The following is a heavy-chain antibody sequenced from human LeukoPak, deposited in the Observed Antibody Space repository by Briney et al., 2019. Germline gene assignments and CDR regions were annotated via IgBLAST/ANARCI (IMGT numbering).Heavy chain of an antibody. CDR3: ARGGYYGSGNDFRFDP. V-gene: IGHV4-4*07. D-gene: IGHD3-10*01. J-gene: IGHJ5*02. Sequence: SETLSLTCSVSGGSISSYYWSWIRQPAGKGLEWIGRIYYSGSTNYKPSLKSRVTTSVDTSKNQFSLKLSSVTAADTAVYYCARGGYYGSGNDFRFDPWGQGTLVTVSS. CDR2: IYYSGST. CDR1: GGSISSYY.